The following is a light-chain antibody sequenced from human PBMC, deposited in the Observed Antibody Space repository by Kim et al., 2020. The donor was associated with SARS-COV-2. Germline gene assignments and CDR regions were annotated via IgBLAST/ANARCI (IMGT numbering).Light chain of an antibody. CDR2: EDD. CDR3: QSYNSSNVV. CDR1: SGSIHDNY. V-gene: IGLV6-57*03. Sequence: GKTVTISCSRSSGSIHDNYVQWYQQRPGGAPTTVIYEDDQRPSGVPDRFSGSSDSSSNSASLTISGLKTEDEADYYCQSYNSSNVVFGGGTQLTVL. J-gene: IGLJ2*01.